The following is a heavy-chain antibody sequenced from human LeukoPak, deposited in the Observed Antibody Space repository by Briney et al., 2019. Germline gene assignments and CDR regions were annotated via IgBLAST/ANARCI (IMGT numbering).Heavy chain of an antibody. CDR2: IIPIFGTT. CDR3: ARSHYSSYWDNGPHYYYYYMDV. D-gene: IGHD6-6*01. V-gene: IGHV1-69*01. Sequence: ASVKVSCKASGGTFSSYAISWVRQAPGQRLEWTGGIIPIFGTTNYAQKFQGRVTITADESTSTAYMELSSLRSEDTAVYFCARSHYSSYWDNGPHYYYYYMDVWGKGTTVTVSS. J-gene: IGHJ6*03. CDR1: GGTFSSYA.